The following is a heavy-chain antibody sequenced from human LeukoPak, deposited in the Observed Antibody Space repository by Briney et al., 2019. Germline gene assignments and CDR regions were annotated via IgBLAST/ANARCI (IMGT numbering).Heavy chain of an antibody. J-gene: IGHJ6*02. V-gene: IGHV1-8*01. CDR1: GYTFTSND. D-gene: IGHD3-9*01. CDR2: MNPNSGNT. CDR3: ARGRGYYDILTGYYQLYYYYGMDV. Sequence: ASVKVSCKASGYTFTSNDINWVRQATGQGLEWMGWMNPNSGNTGYAQKFQGRVTMTRNTSISTAYMELSSLRSEDTAVYYCARGRGYYDILTGYYQLYYYYGMDVWGQGTTVTVSS.